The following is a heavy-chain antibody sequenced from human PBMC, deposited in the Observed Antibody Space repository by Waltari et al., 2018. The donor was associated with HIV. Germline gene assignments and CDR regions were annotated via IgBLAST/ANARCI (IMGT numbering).Heavy chain of an antibody. CDR1: GFTFSSYG. Sequence: QVQLVESGGGVVQPGGSLRLSCAASGFTFSSYGMHWGRQAPGKGLEWVAFIRYDGSNKYYADSVKGRFTIARDNSKNTLYLEMNSLRAEDTAVYYCSKDDSSGYPPSIGLDYWGQGTLVTVSS. D-gene: IGHD3-22*01. CDR3: SKDDSSGYPPSIGLDY. J-gene: IGHJ4*02. V-gene: IGHV3-30*02. CDR2: IRYDGSNK.